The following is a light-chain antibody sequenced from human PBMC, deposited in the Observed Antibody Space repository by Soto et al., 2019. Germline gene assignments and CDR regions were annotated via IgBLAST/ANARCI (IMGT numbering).Light chain of an antibody. Sequence: QSALTQPASVSGSPGQSITFSCTGTSSDIGAYNYVSWYQHHPGKAPKLLIYDVTDRPSGVSDRFSGSKSSTTASLTISGLQAEDEADYFCSSYTTSQPVVVFGGGTKLTVL. J-gene: IGLJ3*02. CDR1: SSDIGAYNY. CDR2: DVT. V-gene: IGLV2-14*03. CDR3: SSYTTSQPVVV.